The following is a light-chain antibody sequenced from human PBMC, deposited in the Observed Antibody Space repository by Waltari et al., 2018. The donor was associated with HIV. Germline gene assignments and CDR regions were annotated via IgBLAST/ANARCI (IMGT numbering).Light chain of an antibody. Sequence: SYEVTQPPSVAVSPGQTATITCSGYELGDKYTCWYQQKPGQSPLLVIYQDNKRPPGIPERFSGSSSGHTATLTIIGTLPMDEADYYCQAWGSTTSGVFGRGTRLTVL. V-gene: IGLV3-1*01. CDR1: ELGDKY. J-gene: IGLJ3*02. CDR3: QAWGSTTSGV. CDR2: QDN.